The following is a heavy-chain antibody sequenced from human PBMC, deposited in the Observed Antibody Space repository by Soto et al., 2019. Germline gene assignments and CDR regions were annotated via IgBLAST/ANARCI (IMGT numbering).Heavy chain of an antibody. Sequence: SETLSLTCAVYGGSFSGYYWSWIRQPPGKGLEWIGEINHSGSTNYNPSLKSRVTISVDTSKNQFSLKLSSVTAADTAVYYCARAPAILWFGELYRYYYYMDVWGKGTTVTVSS. CDR2: INHSGST. D-gene: IGHD3-10*01. CDR3: ARAPAILWFGELYRYYYYMDV. CDR1: GGSFSGYY. V-gene: IGHV4-34*01. J-gene: IGHJ6*03.